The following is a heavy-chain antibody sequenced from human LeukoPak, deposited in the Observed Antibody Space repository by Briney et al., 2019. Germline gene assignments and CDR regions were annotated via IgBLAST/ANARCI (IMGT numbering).Heavy chain of an antibody. CDR1: GFTFISYS. CDR2: IISSSRSYI. J-gene: IGHJ3*02. CDR3: ARDFGTSGDFHAFDI. Sequence: GGSLRLSCAASGFTFISYSMNWVRQAPGKGLEWVSSIISSSRSYIYYADSVKGRFTISRDNAKNSLYLQMNSLRAEDTAVYYCARDFGTSGDFHAFDIWGQGTMVTVSS. V-gene: IGHV3-21*01. D-gene: IGHD4-17*01.